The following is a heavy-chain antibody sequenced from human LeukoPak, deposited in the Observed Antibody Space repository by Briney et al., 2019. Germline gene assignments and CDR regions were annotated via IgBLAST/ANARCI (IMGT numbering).Heavy chain of an antibody. Sequence: GESLKISCKASGYRFTSDWIGWVRQLPGKGLEWMGIIYPGDSDTRYSPSFQGQVTFSVDNSISTAYLQLSSLKASDTGMYYCARCSEQWLSGQFDFWGQGTLVTVSS. V-gene: IGHV5-51*01. CDR2: IYPGDSDT. CDR3: ARCSEQWLSGQFDF. CDR1: GYRFTSDW. J-gene: IGHJ4*02. D-gene: IGHD6-19*01.